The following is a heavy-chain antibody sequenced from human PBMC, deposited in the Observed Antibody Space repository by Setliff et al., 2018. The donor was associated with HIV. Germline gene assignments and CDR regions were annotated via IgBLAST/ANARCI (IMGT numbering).Heavy chain of an antibody. CDR1: GGSVGSGSYY. CDR3: ARDPPGYGDSNDY. J-gene: IGHJ4*02. Sequence: SETLSLTCTVSGGSVGSGSYYWSWSRQSPGKGLEWIGDIYYSGSTTYNPTLKSRVTMSIDTSKNQFSLKVRSVSAADTAVYYCARDPPGYGDSNDYWGQGMLVTVSS. CDR2: IYYSGST. D-gene: IGHD4-17*01. V-gene: IGHV4-61*01.